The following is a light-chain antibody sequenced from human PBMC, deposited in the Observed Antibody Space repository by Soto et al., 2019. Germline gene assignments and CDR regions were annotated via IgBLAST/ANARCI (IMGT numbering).Light chain of an antibody. J-gene: IGKJ1*01. V-gene: IGKV3-20*01. Sequence: EIVLTQSPGTLSLSPGEGATLSCRASHSVSSSFLDWYQQKPGQAPRLLIYGASSRATGIPDRFRGSASGTDFTLTISRLEPEDFALYYCQQYGSSPWTFGQGTKVEIK. CDR3: QQYGSSPWT. CDR2: GAS. CDR1: HSVSSSF.